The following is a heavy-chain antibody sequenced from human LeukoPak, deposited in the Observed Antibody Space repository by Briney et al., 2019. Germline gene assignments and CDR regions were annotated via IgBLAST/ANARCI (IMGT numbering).Heavy chain of an antibody. CDR1: GYTFTSYY. J-gene: IGHJ4*02. Sequence: ASVKVSCKASGYTFTSYYMHWVRQAPGQGLEWMGWISAYNGNTNYAQKLQGRVTMTTDTSTSTAYMELRSLRSDDTAVYYCARDYDSSGFPDYWGQGTLVTVSS. V-gene: IGHV1-18*04. D-gene: IGHD3-22*01. CDR3: ARDYDSSGFPDY. CDR2: ISAYNGNT.